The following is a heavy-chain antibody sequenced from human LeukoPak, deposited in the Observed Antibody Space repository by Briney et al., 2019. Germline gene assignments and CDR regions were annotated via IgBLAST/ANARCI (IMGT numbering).Heavy chain of an antibody. CDR2: IKSKTDGGTT. J-gene: IGHJ4*02. V-gene: IGHV3-15*01. CDR3: TTGLCSGGTCYSLGY. D-gene: IGHD2-15*01. CDR1: GFTFSNAW. Sequence: GGSLRLSCAASGFTFSNAWMTWVRQGPGKGLEWVGRIKSKTDGGTTDYAATVKGRFTISRDDSKNTLYVQMNSLKTEGTAVYYCTTGLCSGGTCYSLGYWGQGTLVTVSA.